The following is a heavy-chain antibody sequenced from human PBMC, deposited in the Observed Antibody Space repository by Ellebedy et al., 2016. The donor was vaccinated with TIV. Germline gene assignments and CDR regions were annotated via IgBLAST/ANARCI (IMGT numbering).Heavy chain of an antibody. CDR2: IYGGGNT. J-gene: IGHJ3*02. CDR3: ARDTQSLDAFDI. Sequence: GESLKISCAASGFTVSSNYMSWVRRAPGQGLGWVSVIYGGGNTDYAEHVEGRFTISRDNAKNSLYLQMNSMRAEDTAVYYCARDTQSLDAFDIWGQGTMVTVSS. D-gene: IGHD2-15*01. CDR1: GFTVSSNY. V-gene: IGHV3-53*01.